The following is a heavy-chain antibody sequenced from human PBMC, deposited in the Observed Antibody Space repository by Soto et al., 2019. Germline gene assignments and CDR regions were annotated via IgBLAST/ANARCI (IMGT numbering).Heavy chain of an antibody. Sequence: SXTLSLTCTVSGGSISSYSWSWIRQPPVKGLEWIGYIYYSGTINPNPSLKSRFPISVHTSKNHFSRKLSSVTPPATAVYYFGRHSVSGKIAVAGTWFDPWGQGTLVTVSS. V-gene: IGHV4-59*08. J-gene: IGHJ5*02. CDR2: IYYSGTI. D-gene: IGHD6-19*01. CDR3: GRHSVSGKIAVAGTWFDP. CDR1: GGSISSYS.